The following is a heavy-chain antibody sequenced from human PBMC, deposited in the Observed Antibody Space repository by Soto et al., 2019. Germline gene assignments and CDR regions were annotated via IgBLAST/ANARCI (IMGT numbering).Heavy chain of an antibody. CDR3: ARHYYDFWSGYSRFDYGMDV. Sequence: PGESLKISCKGSGYSFTSYWIGWVRQMPGKGLEWMGIIYPGDSDTRYSPSFQGQVTTSADKSISTAYLQWSSLKASDTAMYYCARHYYDFWSGYSRFDYGMDVWGQGTTVTVS. J-gene: IGHJ6*02. CDR2: IYPGDSDT. CDR1: GYSFTSYW. V-gene: IGHV5-51*01. D-gene: IGHD3-3*01.